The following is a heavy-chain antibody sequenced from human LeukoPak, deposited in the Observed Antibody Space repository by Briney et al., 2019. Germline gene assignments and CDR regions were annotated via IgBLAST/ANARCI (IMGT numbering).Heavy chain of an antibody. CDR2: INPSGGST. V-gene: IGHV1-46*01. Sequence: ASVKVSCKASGYTFTGYYMHWVRQAPGQGLEWMGIINPSGGSTSYAQKFQGRVTMTRDTSTSTVYMELSSLTSDGTAVYYCARGSDEHYFDYWGQGTLVTVSS. CDR3: ARGSDEHYFDY. J-gene: IGHJ4*02. CDR1: GYTFTGYY.